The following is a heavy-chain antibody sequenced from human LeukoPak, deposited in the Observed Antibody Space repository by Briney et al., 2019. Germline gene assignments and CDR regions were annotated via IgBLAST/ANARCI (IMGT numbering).Heavy chain of an antibody. Sequence: GGSLRLSCAASGFTFSSYSMNWVHQAPGKGLEWVSYISSSSSTIYYADSVKGRFTISRDNAKNSLYLQMNSLRAEDTAVYYCARLSGYSYGSIDYWGQGTLVTVSS. J-gene: IGHJ4*02. CDR1: GFTFSSYS. CDR2: ISSSSSTI. D-gene: IGHD5-18*01. CDR3: ARLSGYSYGSIDY. V-gene: IGHV3-48*01.